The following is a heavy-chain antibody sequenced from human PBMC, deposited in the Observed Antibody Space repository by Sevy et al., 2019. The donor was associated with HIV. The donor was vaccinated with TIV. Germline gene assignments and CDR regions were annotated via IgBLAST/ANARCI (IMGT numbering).Heavy chain of an antibody. CDR2: IKSKTDGGTT. CDR1: GFTFSNAW. CDR3: TTEPYYASSGYFLLPPPTSPAFGNFDY. J-gene: IGHJ4*02. D-gene: IGHD3-22*01. Sequence: GGSLRLSCAASGFTFSNAWMSWVRQAPGKGLEWVGRIKSKTDGGTTDYAAPVKGRFTISRDDSKNTLYLQMNSLKTADTAEYYCTTEPYYASSGYFLLPPPTSPAFGNFDYWGQGTLVTVSS. V-gene: IGHV3-15*01.